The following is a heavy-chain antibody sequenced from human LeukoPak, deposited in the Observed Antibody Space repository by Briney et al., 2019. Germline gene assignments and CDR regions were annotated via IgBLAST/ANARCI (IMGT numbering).Heavy chain of an antibody. V-gene: IGHV3-21*01. Sequence: PGGSLRLSCAASGFTFSSYSMNWVRQAPGKGLEGVSSISSSSSYIYYADSVKGRFTISRDNAENSLYLQMNSLRAEDTAVYYCARDRISRLDPWGQGTLVTVSS. D-gene: IGHD2-15*01. CDR3: ARDRISRLDP. CDR1: GFTFSSYS. CDR2: ISSSSSYI. J-gene: IGHJ5*02.